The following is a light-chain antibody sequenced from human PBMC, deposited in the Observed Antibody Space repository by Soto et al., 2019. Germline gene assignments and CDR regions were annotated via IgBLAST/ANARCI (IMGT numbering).Light chain of an antibody. CDR3: SSYTSSHTWV. V-gene: IGLV2-14*01. CDR1: RSDVGGYDY. CDR2: EVS. Sequence: QSALTQPASVSGSPGQSITISCTGSRSDVGGYDYVSWYQQHPGKAPQVLIYEVSNRPSGVSYRFSGSKSGSTASLTISGLQADDEADYYCSSYTSSHTWVFGGGTKVTVL. J-gene: IGLJ2*01.